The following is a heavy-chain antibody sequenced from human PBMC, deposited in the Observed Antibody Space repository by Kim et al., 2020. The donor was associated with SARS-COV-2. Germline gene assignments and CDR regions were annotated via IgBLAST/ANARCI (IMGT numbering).Heavy chain of an antibody. J-gene: IGHJ4*02. Sequence: SETLSLTCTVSGGSISSYYWIWIRQPPGKGLEWIGYIYYSGSTNYNPSLKSRVTISVDTSKNQFSLKMSSVTAADTAVYYCARRGIAAAGFDYWDQGTLVTVSS. D-gene: IGHD6-13*01. CDR2: IYYSGST. CDR3: ARRGIAAAGFDY. V-gene: IGHV4-59*08. CDR1: GGSISSYY.